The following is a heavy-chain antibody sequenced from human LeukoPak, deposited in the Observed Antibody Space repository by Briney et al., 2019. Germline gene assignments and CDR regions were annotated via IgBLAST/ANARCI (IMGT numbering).Heavy chain of an antibody. CDR1: GFTFSSYG. Sequence: GGSLRLSCAASGFTFSSYGMHWVRQAPGKGLEWVAGISYDSSNTYYADSVKGRFTISRDNSRNTLYLQMNSLRAEDTAVCYCAKELSGGFGGTDYWGEGPLVSVP. J-gene: IGHJ4*02. V-gene: IGHV3-30*18. CDR3: AKELSGGFGGTDY. D-gene: IGHD3-16*01. CDR2: ISYDSSNT.